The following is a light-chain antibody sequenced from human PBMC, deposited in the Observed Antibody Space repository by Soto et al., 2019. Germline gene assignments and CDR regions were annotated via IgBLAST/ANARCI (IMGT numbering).Light chain of an antibody. J-gene: IGLJ1*01. CDR3: CSYACSSLYF. CDR1: SSDVGAYNY. V-gene: IGLV2-11*01. Sequence: QSALTQPRSVSGSHGQSVTISCTGTSSDVGAYNYVSWYQQHPGKAPKLMIYDVSKRPSGVPDRFSGSKSGNTASLPISVLQAEDEADYYCCSYACSSLYFFVTGTMLT. CDR2: DVS.